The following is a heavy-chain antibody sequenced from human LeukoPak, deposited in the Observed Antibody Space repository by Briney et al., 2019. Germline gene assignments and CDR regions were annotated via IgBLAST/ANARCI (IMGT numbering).Heavy chain of an antibody. J-gene: IGHJ6*02. Sequence: GSVKVSCKASGYTFTSYAMNWVRQAPGQGLEWMGWINTNTGNPTYAQGFTGRFVFSLDTSVSTAYLQISSLKAEDTAVYYCARDRCSSSWCAFAVWGQGTTVTVSS. D-gene: IGHD6-13*01. CDR2: INTNTGNP. V-gene: IGHV7-4-1*02. CDR1: GYTFTSYA. CDR3: ARDRCSSSWCAFAV.